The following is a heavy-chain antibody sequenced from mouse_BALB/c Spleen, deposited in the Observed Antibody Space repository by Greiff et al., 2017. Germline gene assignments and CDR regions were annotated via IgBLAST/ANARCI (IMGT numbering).Heavy chain of an antibody. CDR3: TRDRSTVVTTYAMDY. D-gene: IGHD1-1*01. J-gene: IGHJ4*01. Sequence: EVHLVESGGGLVKPGGSLKLSCAASGFTFSSYTMSWVRLTPEKRLEWVATISSGGSYTYYPDSVKGRFTITRDNAKNTLYLQMSSLKSEDTAMYYCTRDRSTVVTTYAMDYWGQGTSVTVSS. CDR2: ISSGGSYT. V-gene: IGHV5-6-4*01. CDR1: GFTFSSYT.